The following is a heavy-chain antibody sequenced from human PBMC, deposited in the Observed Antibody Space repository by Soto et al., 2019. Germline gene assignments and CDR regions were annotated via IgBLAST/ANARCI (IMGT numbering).Heavy chain of an antibody. V-gene: IGHV4-59*01. CDR2: IYYSGST. CDR1: GGSISSYY. D-gene: IGHD3-16*02. CDR3: ARGGAYYDYVWGSYRSSFNYFDY. J-gene: IGHJ4*02. Sequence: QVQLQESGPGLVKPSETLSLTCTVSGGSISSYYWSWIRQPPGKGLEWIGYIYYSGSTNYNPSLKSRVTISVDTSKNQFSLKLSSVTAADTAVYYCARGGAYYDYVWGSYRSSFNYFDYWGQGTLVTVSS.